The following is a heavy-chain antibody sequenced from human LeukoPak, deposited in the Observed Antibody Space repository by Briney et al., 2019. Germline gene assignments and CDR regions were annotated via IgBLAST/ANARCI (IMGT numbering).Heavy chain of an antibody. CDR2: IYYSGST. CDR3: ARLKWEEDAFDI. J-gene: IGHJ3*02. D-gene: IGHD1-26*01. V-gene: IGHV4-59*12. Sequence: SETLSLTCSFSGGSISNYYWSWVRQPPGKGLEWIGYIYYSGSTDYNPSLKSRVTMSVDTSKNQFSLKLSPVTAADTAVYYCARLKWEEDAFDIWGQGTMVTVSS. CDR1: GGSISNYY.